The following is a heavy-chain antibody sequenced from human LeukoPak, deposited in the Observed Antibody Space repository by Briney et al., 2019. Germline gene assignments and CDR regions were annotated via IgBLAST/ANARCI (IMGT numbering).Heavy chain of an antibody. D-gene: IGHD2-21*02. CDR3: ARSRSIVVVTAIDY. Sequence: GGSLRLSCEVSGFTLSSYWMSWVRQAPGKGLEWVSGINWNGGSTGYADSVKGRFTISRDNAKNSLYLQMNSLRAEDTALYYCARSRSIVVVTAIDYWGQGTLVTVSS. CDR2: INWNGGST. CDR1: GFTLSSYW. V-gene: IGHV3-20*04. J-gene: IGHJ4*02.